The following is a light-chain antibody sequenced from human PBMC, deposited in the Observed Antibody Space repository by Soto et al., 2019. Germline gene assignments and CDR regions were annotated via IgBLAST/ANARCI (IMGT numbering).Light chain of an antibody. CDR1: QTVSSN. CDR2: GAS. CDR3: QQYKDWPHT. J-gene: IGKJ1*01. V-gene: IGKV3-15*01. Sequence: MMMTQSPATLSVSPGERVTLSCRASQTVSSNYLAWCQQRPGQAPRLLIFGASTRATGFPARFSGSGSGTEFTLTISSLQSEDFAVYYCQQYKDWPHTFGQGTKVDI.